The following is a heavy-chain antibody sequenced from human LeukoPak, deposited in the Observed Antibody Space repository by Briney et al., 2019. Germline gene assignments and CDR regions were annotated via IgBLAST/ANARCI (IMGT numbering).Heavy chain of an antibody. CDR1: GFTFSSYA. Sequence: PGGSLRLSCAASGFTFSSYAMSWVRQAPGKGLEWVSAISGSGGSTYYADSVKGRFTISRDNAKNSLYLQMNSLRAEDTAVYYCAKDLVWYYGSETYPFDYWGQGTLVTVSS. V-gene: IGHV3-23*01. D-gene: IGHD3-10*01. J-gene: IGHJ4*02. CDR2: ISGSGGST. CDR3: AKDLVWYYGSETYPFDY.